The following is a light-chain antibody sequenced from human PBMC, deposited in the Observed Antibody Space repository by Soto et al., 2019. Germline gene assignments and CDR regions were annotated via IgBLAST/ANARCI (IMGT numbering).Light chain of an antibody. CDR2: GAS. V-gene: IGKV3-20*01. CDR3: QQYGSSPWT. Sequence: EIVLTQSPGTLSLSPGERATLSCRASQSISSSSLAWYQQKPGQAPRLLIYGASSRATGIPDRFSGSGSRTDFTLTISRLEPEDFAVYYCQQYGSSPWTFGQGTKVDIK. CDR1: QSISSSS. J-gene: IGKJ1*01.